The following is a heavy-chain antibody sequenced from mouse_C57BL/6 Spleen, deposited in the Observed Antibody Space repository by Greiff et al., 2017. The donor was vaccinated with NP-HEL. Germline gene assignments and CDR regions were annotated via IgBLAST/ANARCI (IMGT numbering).Heavy chain of an antibody. CDR2: IYPGRGNT. D-gene: IGHD6-1*01. J-gene: IGHJ4*01. V-gene: IGHV1-66*01. CDR1: GYSFTSYY. CDR3: AKTLDYYAMDY. Sequence: QVHVKQSGPELVKPGASVKISCKASGYSFTSYYIHWVKQRPGKGLEWIGWIYPGRGNTKYNEKFKGKATLTADTSSSTAYMQLSSLTSEDSAVYYCAKTLDYYAMDYWGQGTSVTVSS.